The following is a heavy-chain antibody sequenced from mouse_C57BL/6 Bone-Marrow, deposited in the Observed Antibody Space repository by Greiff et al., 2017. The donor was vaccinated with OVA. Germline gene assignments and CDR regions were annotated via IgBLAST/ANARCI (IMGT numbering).Heavy chain of an antibody. CDR2: IDPENGDT. Sequence: VQLQQSGAELVRPGASVKLSCTASGFNIKDDYMHWVKQRPEPGLEWIGWIDPENGDTEYASKFQGKATITADTSSNTAYLQLSSLTSEDTAVYYCTTGYYYGSSYHHYAMDYWGQGTSVTVSS. V-gene: IGHV14-4*01. J-gene: IGHJ4*01. CDR1: GFNIKDDY. D-gene: IGHD1-1*01. CDR3: TTGYYYGSSYHHYAMDY.